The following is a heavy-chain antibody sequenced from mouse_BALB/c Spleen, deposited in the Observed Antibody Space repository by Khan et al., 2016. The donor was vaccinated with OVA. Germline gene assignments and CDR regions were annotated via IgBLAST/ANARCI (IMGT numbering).Heavy chain of an antibody. J-gene: IGHJ3*01. V-gene: IGHV3-2*02. CDR2: INYSGNN. CDR1: GYSITSEYA. CDR3: ECKEYYDYDPFPY. Sequence: EVQLVESGPGLVKPSQSLSLTCTVTGYSITSEYAWNWIRQFPGNKLEWMGYINYSGNNRYNPSLKSRTSITRDSSKKQFFLQLNSVTTEATATYFYECKEYYDYDPFPYWGQGTLVTVSA. D-gene: IGHD2-4*01.